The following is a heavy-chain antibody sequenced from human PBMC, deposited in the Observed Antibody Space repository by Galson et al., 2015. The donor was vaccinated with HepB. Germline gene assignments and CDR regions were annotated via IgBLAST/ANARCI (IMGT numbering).Heavy chain of an antibody. J-gene: IGHJ4*02. Sequence: SLRLSCAASGFTFSSYWMSWVRQAPGKGLEWVANIKQDGSEKYYVDSVKGRFTISRDNAKNSLYLQMNSLRAEDTAVYYCAREGWGTMVRGVNDYWGQGTLVTVSS. CDR3: AREGWGTMVRGVNDY. CDR1: GFTFSSYW. V-gene: IGHV3-7*03. D-gene: IGHD3-10*01. CDR2: IKQDGSEK.